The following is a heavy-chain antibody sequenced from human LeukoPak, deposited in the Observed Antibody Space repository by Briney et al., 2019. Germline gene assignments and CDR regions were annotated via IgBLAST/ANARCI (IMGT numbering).Heavy chain of an antibody. V-gene: IGHV3-30*03. J-gene: IGHJ5*02. CDR3: PPAAVAGVLYNCFHP. Sequence: GGSLRLSCAASGFTFSSYGMHWVRQAPGKGLEWVAVISYDGSNKYYADSVKGRFTIARDNSKNTLYLQMNSMSADDPAVYYCPPAAVAGVLYNCFHPSAHGTLVTVSS. CDR2: ISYDGSNK. D-gene: IGHD7-27*01. CDR1: GFTFSSYG.